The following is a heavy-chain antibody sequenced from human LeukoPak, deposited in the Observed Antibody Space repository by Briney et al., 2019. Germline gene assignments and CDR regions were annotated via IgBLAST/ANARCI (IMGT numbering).Heavy chain of an antibody. J-gene: IGHJ4*02. Sequence: SETLSLTCTVSGGSISSYYWSWIRQPAGKGLEWIGRIYTSGSTNYNPSLKSRVTISVDKSKNQFSLKLSSVTAADAAVYHCARDPGSSYFDYWGQGTLVTVSS. V-gene: IGHV4-4*07. D-gene: IGHD1-26*01. CDR2: IYTSGST. CDR3: ARDPGSSYFDY. CDR1: GGSISSYY.